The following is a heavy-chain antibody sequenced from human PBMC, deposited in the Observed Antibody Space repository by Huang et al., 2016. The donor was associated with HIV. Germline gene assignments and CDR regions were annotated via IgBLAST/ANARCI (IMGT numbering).Heavy chain of an antibody. CDR1: GGSISGYF. J-gene: IGHJ3*02. D-gene: IGHD3-3*01. CDR2: IYYSVST. V-gene: IGHV4-59*12. Sequence: QVQLQESGPGLVKPSETLSLTCTVSGGSISGYFWNWIRQPPGKGLEWTGYIYYSVSTYYSPALKSRVTILLDKSKNQFSLKLTSVTAADTAMYYCARFSSDKGAFDIWGQGTMVTVSS. CDR3: ARFSSDKGAFDI.